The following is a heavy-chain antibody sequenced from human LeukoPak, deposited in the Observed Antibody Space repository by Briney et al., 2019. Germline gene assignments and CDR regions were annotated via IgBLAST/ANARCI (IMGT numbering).Heavy chain of an antibody. J-gene: IGHJ4*02. D-gene: IGHD3-10*01. CDR2: ISYDGSNK. Sequence: AVISYDGSNKYYADSVKGRFTISRDNSKNTLYLQMNSLRAEDTAVYYCAKSSGWFGGHFDYWGQGTLVTVSS. CDR3: AKSSGWFGGHFDY. V-gene: IGHV3-30*18.